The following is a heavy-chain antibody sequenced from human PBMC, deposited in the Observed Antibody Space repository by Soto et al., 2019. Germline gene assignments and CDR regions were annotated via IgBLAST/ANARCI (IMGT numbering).Heavy chain of an antibody. CDR3: ARLDYYDSTGYWVDY. V-gene: IGHV4-59*08. D-gene: IGHD3-22*01. J-gene: IGHJ4*02. CDR2: IYYSGST. CDR1: GGSISDYY. Sequence: SETLSLTCTVSGGSISDYYWSWIRQPPGKGLEWIGYIYYSGSTNYNPSLKSRITISVHTSKNQFSLKLSSVTAADTAVYYCARLDYYDSTGYWVDYWGQGTLVTVSS.